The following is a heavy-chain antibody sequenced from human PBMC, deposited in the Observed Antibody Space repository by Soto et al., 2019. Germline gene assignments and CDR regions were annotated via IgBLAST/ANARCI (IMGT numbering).Heavy chain of an antibody. V-gene: IGHV4-59*08. D-gene: IGHD3-22*01. Sequence: PSETLSLTCTVSGGSSSSYYWSWIRQPPGRGLEWIGFIYYAGSTKYNPSLNSRVTISVDTSKNQFSLTVTSVTAADTAVYYCARPTYYYDSSGPPAYWGQGTLVTVSS. CDR3: ARPTYYYDSSGPPAY. J-gene: IGHJ4*02. CDR2: IYYAGST. CDR1: GGSSSSYY.